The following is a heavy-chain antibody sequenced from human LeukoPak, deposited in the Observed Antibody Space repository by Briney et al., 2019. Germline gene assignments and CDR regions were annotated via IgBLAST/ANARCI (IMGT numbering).Heavy chain of an antibody. Sequence: SETLSLTCTVSGGSISSYYWSWIRQPAGKGLEWIGRIYTSGSTNYNPSLKSRVTISVDTSKNQFSLKLSSVTAADTAVYYCARGFYSSTRRDYFDYWGQGTLVTVSS. CDR2: IYTSGST. D-gene: IGHD6-13*01. J-gene: IGHJ4*02. V-gene: IGHV4-4*07. CDR3: ARGFYSSTRRDYFDY. CDR1: GGSISSYY.